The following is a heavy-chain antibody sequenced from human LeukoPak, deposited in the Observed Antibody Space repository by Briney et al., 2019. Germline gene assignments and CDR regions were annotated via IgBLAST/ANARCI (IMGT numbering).Heavy chain of an antibody. V-gene: IGHV1-58*01. D-gene: IGHD3-3*01. CDR1: GFTFTSSA. CDR2: IVVGSGNT. J-gene: IGHJ4*02. CDR3: AAVGSYDFWSGYYTHY. Sequence: SVKVSCKASGFTFTSSAVQWVRQARGQRLEWIGWIVVGSGNTNYAQKFQERVTITRDMSTSTAYMELSSLRSEDTAVYYCAAVGSYDFWSGYYTHYWGQGTLVTVSS.